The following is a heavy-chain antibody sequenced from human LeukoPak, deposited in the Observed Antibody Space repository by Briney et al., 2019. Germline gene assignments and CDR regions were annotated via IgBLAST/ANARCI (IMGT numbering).Heavy chain of an antibody. CDR2: IRYDGSNK. D-gene: IGHD3-10*01. Sequence: GGSLRLSCAASGFTFSSYGMHWVRQAPGKGLEWVAFIRYDGSNKYYADSVKGRFAISRDNSKNTLYLQMNSLRAEDTAVYYCARETNPLGSGSRYDYWGQGTLVTVSS. CDR1: GFTFSSYG. J-gene: IGHJ4*02. CDR3: ARETNPLGSGSRYDY. V-gene: IGHV3-30*02.